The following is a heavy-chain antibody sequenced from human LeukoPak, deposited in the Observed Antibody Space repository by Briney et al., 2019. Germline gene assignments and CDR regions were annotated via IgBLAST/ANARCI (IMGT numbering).Heavy chain of an antibody. V-gene: IGHV7-4-1*02. CDR2: INANTGNP. J-gene: IGHJ4*02. CDR1: GYTFTSSE. Sequence: EASVKVSCKASGYTFTSSEINWVRQAPRQGLEWMGWINANTGNPTYAQGFTGRFVFSLDTSVNTAYLQISSLKAEDTAVYYCANRFFDYWGQGTLVTVSS. CDR3: ANRFFDY.